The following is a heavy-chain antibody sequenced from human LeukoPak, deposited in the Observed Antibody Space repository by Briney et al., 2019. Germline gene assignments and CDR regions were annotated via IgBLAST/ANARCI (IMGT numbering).Heavy chain of an antibody. CDR2: ISAYNGNT. J-gene: IGHJ5*02. D-gene: IGHD1-26*01. CDR3: ASIVVGGKVSGTWFEP. CDR1: GYTFTSYG. Sequence: ASVKVSCKASGYTFTSYGISWVRQAPGQGLEWMGWISAYNGNTNYAQKLQGRVTMTTDTSTSTAYMEQRSLRSDDTDGYYCASIVVGGKVSGTWFEPWGQGTLVTVSS. V-gene: IGHV1-18*01.